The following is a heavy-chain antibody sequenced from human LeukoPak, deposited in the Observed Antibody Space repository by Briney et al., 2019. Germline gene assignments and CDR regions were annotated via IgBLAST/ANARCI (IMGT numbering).Heavy chain of an antibody. CDR2: INYSGGT. Sequence: PSGTLSLTCAVSGGSISSYYWSWIRQSPGKGLEWIGYINYSGGTNWNPYLKSRVTISVDTSKNQFSLNLSSVTAADTAMYYCARGRGGSGSPFDCWGQGTLVTVSS. CDR1: GGSISSYY. D-gene: IGHD3-10*01. CDR3: ARGRGGSGSPFDC. J-gene: IGHJ4*02. V-gene: IGHV4-59*01.